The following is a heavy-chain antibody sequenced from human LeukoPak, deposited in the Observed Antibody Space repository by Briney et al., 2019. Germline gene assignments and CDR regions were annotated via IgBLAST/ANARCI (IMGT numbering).Heavy chain of an antibody. J-gene: IGHJ2*01. CDR2: VYYSGVT. Sequence: SETLSLTCTVSDGSISNFYWSWIRQPPGKGPEWFGNVYYSGVTNYNPSLKSRVTISIDTSKNQFSLNLSSVTAADTAMYYCARRNQVASWYFDLWGRGTLVTVSS. D-gene: IGHD2-15*01. V-gene: IGHV4-59*08. CDR3: ARRNQVASWYFDL. CDR1: DGSISNFY.